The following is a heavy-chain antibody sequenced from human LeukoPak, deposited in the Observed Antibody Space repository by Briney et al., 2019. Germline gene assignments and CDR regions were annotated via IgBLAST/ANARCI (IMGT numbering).Heavy chain of an antibody. D-gene: IGHD2-15*01. Sequence: GASVKVSCTASGYTFTSYGISWVRQAPGQGLEWMGWISAYNGNTNYAQKLQGRVTMTTDTSTSTAYMELRSLRSDDTAVYYCARGGYCSGGSCSKYYYYYMDVWGKGTTVTVSS. J-gene: IGHJ6*03. CDR2: ISAYNGNT. V-gene: IGHV1-18*01. CDR3: ARGGYCSGGSCSKYYYYYMDV. CDR1: GYTFTSYG.